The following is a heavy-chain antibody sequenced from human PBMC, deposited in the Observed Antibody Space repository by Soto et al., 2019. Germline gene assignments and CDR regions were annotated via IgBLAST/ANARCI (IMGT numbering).Heavy chain of an antibody. Sequence: QVQLVESGGGLVKPGGSLRLSCEASGFTFSDHYMNWIRQTPGKGLEWVSYISGSSTYSNYADSVKGRFTISRDNTKNSLSLQRHGLRAEDTAVYYCARMALRVVLDWDFELWGRGTLVTVSS. CDR1: GFTFSDHY. D-gene: IGHD3-10*01. CDR2: ISGSSTYS. J-gene: IGHJ2*01. V-gene: IGHV3-11*05. CDR3: ARMALRVVLDWDFEL.